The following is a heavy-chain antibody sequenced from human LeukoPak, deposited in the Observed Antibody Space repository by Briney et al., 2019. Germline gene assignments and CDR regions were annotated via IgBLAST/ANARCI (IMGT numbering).Heavy chain of an antibody. J-gene: IGHJ5*02. V-gene: IGHV4-30-4*01. CDR3: ARGAYDFWSGYQNWFDP. CDR1: GGSISSGDYY. Sequence: SETLSLTCTVSGGSISSGDYYWSWICQPPGKGLEWIGYIYYSGSTYYNPSLKSRVTISVDTSKNQFSLKLSSVTAADTAVYYCARGAYDFWSGYQNWFDPWGQGTLVTVSS. CDR2: IYYSGST. D-gene: IGHD3-3*01.